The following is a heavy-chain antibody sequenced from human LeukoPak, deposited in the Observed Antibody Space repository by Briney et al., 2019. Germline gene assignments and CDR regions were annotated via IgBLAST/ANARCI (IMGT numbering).Heavy chain of an antibody. D-gene: IGHD1-26*01. V-gene: IGHV3-74*01. CDR3: ARAAYYRFDY. Sequence: GGSLRLSCAASGFTLSSYWVHWVRQAPGKGLEWVSRINSDGSTINYADSVKGRFTISRDNAENTLYLQMNSLRAEDTAIYFCARAAYYRFDYWGQGTLVTVSS. J-gene: IGHJ4*02. CDR2: INSDGSTI. CDR1: GFTLSSYW.